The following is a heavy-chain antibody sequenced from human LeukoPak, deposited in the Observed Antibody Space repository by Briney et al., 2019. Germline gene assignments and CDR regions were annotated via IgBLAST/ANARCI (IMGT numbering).Heavy chain of an antibody. CDR2: ISAYNGNT. Sequence: AASVNVSCKASGYTFTSYGISWVRQAPGQGLEWMGWISAYNGNTNYAQKLQGRVTMTTDTSTSTAYMELRSLRSDDTAVYYCARGEGYCSGGSCYSGGPAYYVFDYWGQGTLVTVSS. D-gene: IGHD2-15*01. J-gene: IGHJ4*02. CDR3: ARGEGYCSGGSCYSGGPAYYVFDY. V-gene: IGHV1-18*01. CDR1: GYTFTSYG.